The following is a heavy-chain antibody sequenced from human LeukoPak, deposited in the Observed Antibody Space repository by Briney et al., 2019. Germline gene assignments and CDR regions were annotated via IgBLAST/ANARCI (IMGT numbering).Heavy chain of an antibody. V-gene: IGHV1-69*05. CDR1: GGTFSSYA. Sequence: ASVKVSCKASGGTFSSYAISWVRQAPGQGLEWMGRIIPIFGTANYAQQFQGRVTITTDESTSTAYMELSSLRSEDTAVYYCARESTGYSSGWLYWGQGTLVTVSS. CDR2: IIPIFGTA. J-gene: IGHJ4*02. CDR3: ARESTGYSSGWLY. D-gene: IGHD6-19*01.